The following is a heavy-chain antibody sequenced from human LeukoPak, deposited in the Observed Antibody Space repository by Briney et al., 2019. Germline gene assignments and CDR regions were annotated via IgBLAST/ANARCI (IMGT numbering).Heavy chain of an antibody. CDR3: ARVQSRSSSSRGPYYYGMDV. J-gene: IGHJ6*02. V-gene: IGHV1-46*01. Sequence: ASVKVSCKASGYTFTSYYIHWVRQAPGQGLEWMGIINPIGGGTNYAQKFQGRVTMTRDTTTSTVYMELSSLRSEDTAVYYCARVQSRSSSSRGPYYYGMDVWGQGTTVTV. CDR2: INPIGGGT. CDR1: GYTFTSYY. D-gene: IGHD6-6*01.